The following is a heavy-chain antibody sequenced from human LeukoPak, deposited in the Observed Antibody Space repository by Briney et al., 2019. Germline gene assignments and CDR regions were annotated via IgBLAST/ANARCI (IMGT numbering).Heavy chain of an antibody. Sequence: PGGSLRLSCAASGFAFSSHWMHWIRQVPGKGLVWVSRVNNDGSDTRYADSVKGRFTISRDDAKNTLYLQMNSLRAEDTAVYYCARVGLYCNDGSCYDYWGQGTLVTVSS. CDR3: ARVGLYCNDGSCYDY. D-gene: IGHD2-15*01. CDR1: GFAFSSHW. CDR2: VNNDGSDT. J-gene: IGHJ4*02. V-gene: IGHV3-74*01.